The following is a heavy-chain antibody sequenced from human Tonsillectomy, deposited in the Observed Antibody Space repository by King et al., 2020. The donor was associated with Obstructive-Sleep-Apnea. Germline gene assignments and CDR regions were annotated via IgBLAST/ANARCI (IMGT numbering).Heavy chain of an antibody. Sequence: VQLQESGPGLVKPSETLSLTCTVSGGSISSYNWSWTRQPPGKGLKGIVYIYYSGRTNYHPPLKIRVTISVNTSKNQFSLKLSSVTAADTAVYYWARSGSGMDVWGQGTTVTVSS. CDR1: GGSISSYN. CDR3: ARSGSGMDV. D-gene: IGHD1-26*01. V-gene: IGHV4-59*08. CDR2: IYYSGRT. J-gene: IGHJ6*02.